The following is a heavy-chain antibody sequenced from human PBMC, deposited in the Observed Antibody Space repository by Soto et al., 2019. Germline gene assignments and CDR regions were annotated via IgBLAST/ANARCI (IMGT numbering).Heavy chain of an antibody. D-gene: IGHD3-3*01. CDR1: GDSVSSYY. CDR3: ARGMSGDLTWALY. J-gene: IGHJ4*02. CDR2: IYNSGST. V-gene: IGHV4-59*02. Sequence: PSETLSLTCSVSGDSVSSYYWTWIRQSPGKGLEWIGYIYNSGSTNYNPSLKSRVTISADTSKNQSSLRLSSVAAADTAVYYCARGMSGDLTWALYWGQGTLVTVSS.